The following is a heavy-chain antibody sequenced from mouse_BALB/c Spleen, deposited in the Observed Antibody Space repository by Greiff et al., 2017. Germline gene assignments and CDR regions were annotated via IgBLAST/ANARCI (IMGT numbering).Heavy chain of an antibody. Sequence: EVQLQQSGTVLARPGASVKMSCKASGYSFTSYWMHWVKQRPGQGLEWIGAIYPGNSDTSYNQKFKGKAKLTAVTSASTAYMELSSLTNEDSAVYYCTKTTVVEGTCFDYWGQGTTLTVSS. V-gene: IGHV1-5*01. CDR1: GYSFTSYW. J-gene: IGHJ2*01. CDR2: IYPGNSDT. CDR3: TKTTVVEGTCFDY. D-gene: IGHD1-1*01.